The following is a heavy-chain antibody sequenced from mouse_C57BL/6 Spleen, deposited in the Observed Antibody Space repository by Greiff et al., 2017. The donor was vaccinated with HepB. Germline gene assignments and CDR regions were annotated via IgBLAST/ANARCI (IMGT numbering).Heavy chain of an antibody. CDR3: TTPRGNYFDY. CDR2: IEPENGDT. J-gene: IGHJ2*01. Sequence: EVQLKESGAELVRPGASVKLSCTASGFNIKDDYMHWVKQRPEQGLEWIGWIEPENGDTEYASKFQGKATITADTSSNTAYLQLSSLTSEDTAVYYCTTPRGNYFDYWGQGTTLTVSS. V-gene: IGHV14-4*01. D-gene: IGHD3-3*01. CDR1: GFNIKDDY.